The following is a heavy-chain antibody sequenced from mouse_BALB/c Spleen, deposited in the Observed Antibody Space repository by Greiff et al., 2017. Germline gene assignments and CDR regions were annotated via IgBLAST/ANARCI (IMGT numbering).Heavy chain of an antibody. CDR1: GFNIKDYY. Sequence: EVKLQESGAELVRSGASVKLSCTASGFNIKDYYMHWVKQRPEQGLEWIGWIDPENGDTEYAPKFQGKATMTADTSSNTAYLQLSSLTSEDTAVYYCNACDHGVFAYWRQGTLVTVCA. J-gene: IGHJ3*01. D-gene: IGHD1-2*01. V-gene: IGHV14-4*02. CDR2: IDPENGDT. CDR3: NACDHGVFAY.